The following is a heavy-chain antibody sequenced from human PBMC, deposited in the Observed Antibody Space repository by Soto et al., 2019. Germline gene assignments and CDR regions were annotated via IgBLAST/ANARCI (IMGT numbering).Heavy chain of an antibody. Sequence: QVQLQESGPGLVRPSETLSLSCTVSGASMSSHYWTWLRQSPGKGLEWIGYISYSGSTYYNPSHKSRVTISADTSRNQFSLKLSAVISADTAVYYCARADPDASVGYWGQETLVTVSS. CDR3: ARADPDASVGY. D-gene: IGHD3-16*01. V-gene: IGHV4-59*11. CDR1: GASMSSHY. J-gene: IGHJ4*02. CDR2: ISYSGST.